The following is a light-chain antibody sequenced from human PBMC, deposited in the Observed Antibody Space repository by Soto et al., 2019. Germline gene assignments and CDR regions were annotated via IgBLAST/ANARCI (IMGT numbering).Light chain of an antibody. J-gene: IGKJ2*01. CDR2: GAF. CDR3: QQRSNWPVT. V-gene: IGKV3-11*01. Sequence: EILMTQSPVTLSVSPGERATLSCRASQSVSSNLAWYQQKPGQAPSLLIYGAFTRATGIPARFSGSGSGTDFTLTISSLEPEDFAVYYCQQRSNWPVTFGQGTKVDIK. CDR1: QSVSSN.